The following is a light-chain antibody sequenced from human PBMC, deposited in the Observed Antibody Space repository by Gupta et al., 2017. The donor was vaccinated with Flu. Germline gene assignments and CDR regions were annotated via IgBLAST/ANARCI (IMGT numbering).Light chain of an antibody. CDR2: ENN. Sequence: ISCSGSSSNIGNNYVSWYQQLPGTAPKLLIYENNKRPSGIPDRFSGSKSGTSATLGITGLQTGDEADYYCGTWDSSLSAGWVFGGGTKLTVL. V-gene: IGLV1-51*02. CDR3: GTWDSSLSAGWV. CDR1: SSNIGNNY. J-gene: IGLJ3*02.